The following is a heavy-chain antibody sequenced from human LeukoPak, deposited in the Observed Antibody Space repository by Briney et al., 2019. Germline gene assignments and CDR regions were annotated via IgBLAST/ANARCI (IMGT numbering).Heavy chain of an antibody. CDR3: AIHGGSLGYFDN. CDR1: RCSISTFY. Sequence: PSETLSLTCTASRCSISTFYWSWIRQPPGKGLEWIGYVYQSGTTSYNPSLKRRVTISANTSKNQFSLRVTSVTAPDTAVYYCAIHGGSLGYFDNWGQGTLVTVSS. V-gene: IGHV4-59*08. CDR2: VYQSGTT. D-gene: IGHD1-26*01. J-gene: IGHJ4*02.